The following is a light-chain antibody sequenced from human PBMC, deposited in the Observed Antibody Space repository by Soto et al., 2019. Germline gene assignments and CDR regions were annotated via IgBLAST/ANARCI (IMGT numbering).Light chain of an antibody. CDR3: SSYTDSSNYV. Sequence: QSVLTQPASVSGSPGQSITISCTGTSSDLAIYNYVSWYQQQPGKAPKLMIYQVTNRPSGVSNRFSGSRSGNTASLTISGIQAEAEADYYCSSYTDSSNYVFGTGTKLTVL. J-gene: IGLJ1*01. V-gene: IGLV2-14*01. CDR1: SSDLAIYNY. CDR2: QVT.